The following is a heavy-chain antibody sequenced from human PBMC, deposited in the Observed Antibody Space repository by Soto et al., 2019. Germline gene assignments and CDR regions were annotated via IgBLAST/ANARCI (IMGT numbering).Heavy chain of an antibody. Sequence: SETLSLTCTVSGGSISSYYWSWIRQPPGKGLEWIGYIYYSGSTNYNPSLKSRVTISVDTSKNQFSLKLSSVTAADTAVYYCARHYYDSSCYQAPEYHHHWGQRTLVTV. V-gene: IGHV4-59*08. CDR1: GGSISSYY. CDR2: IYYSGST. CDR3: ARHYYDSSCYQAPEYHHH. D-gene: IGHD3-22*01. J-gene: IGHJ1*01.